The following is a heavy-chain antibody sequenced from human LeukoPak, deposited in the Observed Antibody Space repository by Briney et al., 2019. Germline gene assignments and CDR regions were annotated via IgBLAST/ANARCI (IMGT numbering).Heavy chain of an antibody. J-gene: IGHJ6*04. V-gene: IGHV1-69*06. CDR2: IIPIFGTA. D-gene: IGHD3-9*01. Sequence: SVKVSCKASGGTFSSYAISWVRQAPGQGLEWMGGIIPIFGTANYAQKFQGRVTITADKSTSTAYMELSSLRSEDTAVYYCARDSRYDILTGYPEPYYGMDVWGKGTTVTVSS. CDR3: ARDSRYDILTGYPEPYYGMDV. CDR1: GGTFSSYA.